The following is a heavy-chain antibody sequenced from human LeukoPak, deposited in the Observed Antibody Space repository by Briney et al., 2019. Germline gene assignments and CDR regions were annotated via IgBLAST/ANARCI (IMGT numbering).Heavy chain of an antibody. CDR3: ARVVDRYYDSSGYPQPNWFDP. CDR2: IYYSGST. D-gene: IGHD3-22*01. Sequence: PSETLSLTCTVSGGSISSYYWSWIRQPPGKGLEWIGYIYYSGSTNYNPSLKSRVTISVDTSKKQFSLKLSSVTAADTAVYYCARVVDRYYDSSGYPQPNWFDPWGQGTLVTVSS. J-gene: IGHJ5*02. CDR1: GGSISSYY. V-gene: IGHV4-59*01.